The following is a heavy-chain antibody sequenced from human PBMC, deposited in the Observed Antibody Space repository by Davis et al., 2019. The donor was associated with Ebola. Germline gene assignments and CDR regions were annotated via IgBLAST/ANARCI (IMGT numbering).Heavy chain of an antibody. CDR2: IENDGSKK. V-gene: IGHV3-7*01. CDR3: ARGFRYFDY. D-gene: IGHD3-10*01. Sequence: GESLKISCAASKFTLSSYWMSWVRQAPGKGLEWVATIENDGSKKYYMDSVKGRFTISRDNAKNSLYLQMNSLRAEDTAVYYCARGFRYFDYWGQGTLVTVSS. CDR1: KFTLSSYW. J-gene: IGHJ4*02.